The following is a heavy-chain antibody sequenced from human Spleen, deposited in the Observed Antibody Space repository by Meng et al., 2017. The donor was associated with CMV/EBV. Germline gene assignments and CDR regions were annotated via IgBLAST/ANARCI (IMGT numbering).Heavy chain of an antibody. CDR2: ISYDGSNK. CDR1: GFTFSSYS. V-gene: IGHV3-30*03. CDR3: ARAPISGTPYSWFDP. Sequence: GGSLRLSCAASGFTFSSYSMHWVRQAPGKGLEWVAVISYDGSNKYYADFVKGRFTISRDNSKNTLDLQMNRLRAEDTAVYYCARAPISGTPYSWFDPWGQGTLVTVSS. J-gene: IGHJ5*02. D-gene: IGHD1-7*01.